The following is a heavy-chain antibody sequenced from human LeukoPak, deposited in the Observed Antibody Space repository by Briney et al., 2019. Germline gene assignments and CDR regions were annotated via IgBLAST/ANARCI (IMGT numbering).Heavy chain of an antibody. CDR2: IWFDGTNK. J-gene: IGHJ6*02. CDR1: GFTFSNYA. V-gene: IGHV3-33*01. CDR3: ARDGIPVPADYYYYGMDV. Sequence: QTGGSLRLSCAASGFTFSNYAMHWVRQAPGKGPEWVAVIWFDGTNKYYADSVKGRFTISRDNSKNTLYLQMNSLRAEDTAVYYCARDGIPVPADYYYYGMDVWGQGTTVTVSS. D-gene: IGHD2-2*01.